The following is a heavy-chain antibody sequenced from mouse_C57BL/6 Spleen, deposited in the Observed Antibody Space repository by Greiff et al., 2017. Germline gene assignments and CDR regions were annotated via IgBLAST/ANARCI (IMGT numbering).Heavy chain of an antibody. D-gene: IGHD1-1*01. CDR3: TIGYYYGSSYGWFAY. Sequence: VQLQQSGAELVRPGASVKLSCTASGFNIKDDYMHWVKQRPEQGLEWIGWIDPENGDTEYASKFQGKATITADTSSNTAYLQLSSLTSEDTAVYYCTIGYYYGSSYGWFAYWGQGTLVTVSA. CDR1: GFNIKDDY. V-gene: IGHV14-4*01. CDR2: IDPENGDT. J-gene: IGHJ3*01.